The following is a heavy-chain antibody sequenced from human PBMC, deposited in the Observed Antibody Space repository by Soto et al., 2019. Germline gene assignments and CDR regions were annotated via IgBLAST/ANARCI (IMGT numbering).Heavy chain of an antibody. D-gene: IGHD3-16*01. CDR3: AKGNLGHYFDY. V-gene: IGHV3-30*18. CDR1: GFTFSSYG. Sequence: QVQLVESGGGVVQPGRSLRLSCAASGFTFSSYGMHWVRQAPGKGLEWVAVISYDGSNKYYADSVKGRFTISRDNSKNTLYLQMNSLRAEDTAVYYCAKGNLGHYFDYWGQGTLVTVSS. J-gene: IGHJ4*02. CDR2: ISYDGSNK.